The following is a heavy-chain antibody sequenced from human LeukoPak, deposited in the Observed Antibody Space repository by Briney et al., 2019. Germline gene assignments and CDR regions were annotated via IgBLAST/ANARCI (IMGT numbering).Heavy chain of an antibody. CDR2: ISGSGGNT. Sequence: GGSLRLSCAAPGFTFSSYAMSWVRQAPGKGLEWVSGISGSGGNTYYADSVKGRFTISRDNSKNTLYLQMNSLRAEDTAVYYCAKSVGYGGNSVLVYWGQGTLVTVSS. J-gene: IGHJ4*02. CDR3: AKSVGYGGNSVLVY. V-gene: IGHV3-23*01. D-gene: IGHD4-23*01. CDR1: GFTFSSYA.